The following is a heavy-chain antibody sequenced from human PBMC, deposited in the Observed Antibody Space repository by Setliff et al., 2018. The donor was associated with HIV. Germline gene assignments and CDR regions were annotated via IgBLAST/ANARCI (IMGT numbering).Heavy chain of an antibody. D-gene: IGHD3-22*01. J-gene: IGHJ5*02. V-gene: IGHV1-18*01. CDR2: ISAYNGNT. CDR3: AREVLAWYHYDSSGYSNWFDP. CDR1: GYTFTSYG. Sequence: ASVKVSCKASGYTFTSYGISWVRQASGQGLEWMGWISAYNGNTDYAQELQGRITLTTDTSTSTAYMELRSLRSDDTAVYYCAREVLAWYHYDSSGYSNWFDPWVQGTLVTVSS.